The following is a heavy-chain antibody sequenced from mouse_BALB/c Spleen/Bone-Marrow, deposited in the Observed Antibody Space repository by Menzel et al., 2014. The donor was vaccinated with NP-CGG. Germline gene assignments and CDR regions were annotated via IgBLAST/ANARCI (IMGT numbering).Heavy chain of an antibody. CDR2: INPDSSTI. D-gene: IGHD1-2*01. Sequence: EVKLMESGGGLVQPGGSLKLSCAASGFDFSRYWMSWVRQAPGKGLEWIGEINPDSSTINYKPSLKAKFIISIDNAKNSLYLQMSKLGSEDAAFYDCAQHHNYGPTAYWGQGTLVTVSA. V-gene: IGHV4-1*02. J-gene: IGHJ3*01. CDR1: GFDFSRYW. CDR3: AQHHNYGPTAY.